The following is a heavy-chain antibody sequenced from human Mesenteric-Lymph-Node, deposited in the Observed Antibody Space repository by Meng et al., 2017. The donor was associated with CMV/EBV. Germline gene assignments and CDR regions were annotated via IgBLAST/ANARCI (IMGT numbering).Heavy chain of an antibody. CDR2: IYYRGST. CDR3: ARLTIVVVPAAMRYYYYGMDV. J-gene: IGHJ6*02. V-gene: IGHV4-59*01. Sequence: SETLSLTCTVSGGSISSYYWSWIRQPPGKGLEWIGYIYYRGSTNYNPSLKSRVTISVDTSKNQFSLKLSSVTAADTAVYYCARLTIVVVPAAMRYYYYGMDVWGQGTTVTVSS. CDR1: GGSISSYY. D-gene: IGHD2-2*01.